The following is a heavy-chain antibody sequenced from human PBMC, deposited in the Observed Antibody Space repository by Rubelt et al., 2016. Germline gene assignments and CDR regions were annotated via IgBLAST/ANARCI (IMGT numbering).Heavy chain of an antibody. J-gene: IGHJ6*02. Sequence: QVQLVESGGGVVQPGGSLRLSCAASGFTFSSYGMSWVRQAPGKGLAWVTFIRFDGSNPYHADSVKGRFTISRDNSRSRLYLQMNSLRADDTAVYYRAKQVVPGTAHQFAMDVWGQGTKVTVSS. V-gene: IGHV3-30*02. CDR2: IRFDGSNP. D-gene: IGHD6-19*01. CDR1: GFTFSSYG. CDR3: AKQVVPGTAHQFAMDV.